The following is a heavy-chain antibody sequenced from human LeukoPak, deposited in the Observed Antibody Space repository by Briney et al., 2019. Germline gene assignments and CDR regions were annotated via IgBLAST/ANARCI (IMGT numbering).Heavy chain of an antibody. D-gene: IGHD1-26*01. CDR3: ARDRGSYYVDY. CDR1: GGSISSYY. V-gene: IGHV4-59*01. Sequence: SETLSLTCTVSGGSISSYYWSWIRQPPGKGLEWIGYIYYSGSTNYNPSLKSRVTISVDTSKNQFSLKLSSVTAADTAVYYCARDRGSYYVDYWGQGTLGTVSS. CDR2: IYYSGST. J-gene: IGHJ4*02.